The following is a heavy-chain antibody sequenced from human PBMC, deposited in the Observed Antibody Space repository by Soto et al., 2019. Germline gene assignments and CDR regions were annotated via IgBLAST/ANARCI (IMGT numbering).Heavy chain of an antibody. CDR1: GFTFSSYE. CDR2: ISSSGSTI. Sequence: GGSLRLSCAASGFTFSSYEMNWVRQAPGKGLEWVSYISSSGSTIYYADSVKGRFTISRDNAKNSLYLQMNSLRAEDTAVYYCARDSSSSQTYYYYGMDVWGQGTRSPSP. CDR3: ARDSSSSQTYYYYGMDV. J-gene: IGHJ6*02. V-gene: IGHV3-48*03. D-gene: IGHD6-6*01.